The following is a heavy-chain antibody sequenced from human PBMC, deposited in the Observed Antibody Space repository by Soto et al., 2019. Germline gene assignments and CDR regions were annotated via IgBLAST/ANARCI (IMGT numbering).Heavy chain of an antibody. CDR3: ARDIRARTNYFDP. CDR2: IWYDGSKR. CDR1: GFRFGTYG. D-gene: IGHD1-7*01. V-gene: IGHV3-33*01. Sequence: QVQLVESGGGVVQPGRSLRLSCAGTGFRFGTYGLHWVRQAPGKGLEWVAVIWYDGSKRYYEDSVRGRFTISRDDSRSVLYLQMNSLRAEDTAVYFWARDIRARTNYFDPWGEGTLVTVSS. J-gene: IGHJ5*02.